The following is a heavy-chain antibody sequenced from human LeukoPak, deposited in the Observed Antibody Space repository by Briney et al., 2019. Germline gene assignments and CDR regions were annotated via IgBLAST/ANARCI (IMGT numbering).Heavy chain of an antibody. CDR2: ISAYNGNT. V-gene: IGHV1-18*01. CDR1: SYTFTNYA. CDR3: ARGLAWLTRRHTWFDP. D-gene: IGHD3-3*01. Sequence: VASVKVSCKASSYTFTNYAFTWVRQAPGQGLEWMGWISAYNGNTNYAQKLQGRVTMTTDTSTSTAYMELRGLRSDDTAVYYCARGLAWLTRRHTWFDPWGQGTLVTVSS. J-gene: IGHJ5*02.